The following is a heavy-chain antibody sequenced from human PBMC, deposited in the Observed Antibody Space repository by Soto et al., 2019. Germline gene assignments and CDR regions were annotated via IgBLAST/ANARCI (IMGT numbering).Heavy chain of an antibody. D-gene: IGHD6-13*01. CDR3: ARGSKGSGWFSASYHFDS. V-gene: IGHV3-11*01. CDR2: ITSRGTTV. Sequence: QVQLVESGGGLVTPGGSLRLSCAASAFTFSDYYMTWIRQAPGKGLEWVSYITSRGTTVYYADSVKGRFTISRDNTKNSLYLQMNSLRAEDTAVYYCARGSKGSGWFSASYHFDSWGQGTLVTVSS. CDR1: AFTFSDYY. J-gene: IGHJ4*02.